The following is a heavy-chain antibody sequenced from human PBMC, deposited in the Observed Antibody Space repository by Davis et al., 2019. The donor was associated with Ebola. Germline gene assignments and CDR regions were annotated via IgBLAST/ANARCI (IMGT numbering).Heavy chain of an antibody. Sequence: GGSLRLSCAASGFTFSSYSMNWVRQAPGKGLEWVSAISGSGGSTYYADSVKGRFTISRDNSKNTLYLQMNSLRAEDTAVYYCAKAGGIVGATSDYWGQGTLVTVSS. CDR2: ISGSGGST. J-gene: IGHJ4*02. D-gene: IGHD1-26*01. CDR3: AKAGGIVGATSDY. CDR1: GFTFSSYS. V-gene: IGHV3-23*01.